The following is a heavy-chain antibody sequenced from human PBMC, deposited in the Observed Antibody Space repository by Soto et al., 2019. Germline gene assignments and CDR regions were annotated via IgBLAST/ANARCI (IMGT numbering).Heavy chain of an antibody. CDR2: IGTAGDT. Sequence: GGSLRLSCAASGFTFSSYDMHWVRQATGKGLEWVSAIGTAGDTYYPGSVKGRFTISRENAKNSLYLQMNSLRAEDTAVYYCARVSNFPHCSGGSCYEPGMDVWGQGTTVTVSS. D-gene: IGHD2-15*01. V-gene: IGHV3-13*01. CDR1: GFTFSSYD. CDR3: ARVSNFPHCSGGSCYEPGMDV. J-gene: IGHJ6*02.